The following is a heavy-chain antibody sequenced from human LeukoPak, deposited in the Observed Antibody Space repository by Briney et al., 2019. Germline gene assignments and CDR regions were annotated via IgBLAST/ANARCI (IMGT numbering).Heavy chain of an antibody. V-gene: IGHV3-74*01. CDR2: VHGDGN. D-gene: IGHD1-26*01. CDR1: GFPFSSYA. J-gene: IGHJ4*02. Sequence: PGGSLRLSCAASGFPFSSYAMYWVRQAPGKGLVWVSRVHGDGNNRDNAKITLYLQMNSLRPDDTAVYYCARARVGDPTDYWGQGTLVTASS. CDR3: ARARVGDPTDY.